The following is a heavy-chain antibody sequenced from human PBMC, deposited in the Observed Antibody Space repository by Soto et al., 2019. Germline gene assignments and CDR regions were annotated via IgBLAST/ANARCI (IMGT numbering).Heavy chain of an antibody. J-gene: IGHJ4*02. Sequence: LTCAVYGGSFSGYYWSWIRQPPGKGLEWIGEINHSGSTNYNPSLKSRVTISVDTSKNQFSLKLSSVTAADTAVYYCARHEAPSGWYFDYWGQGTLVTVSS. CDR3: ARHEAPSGWYFDY. CDR2: INHSGST. V-gene: IGHV4-34*01. CDR1: GGSFSGYY. D-gene: IGHD6-19*01.